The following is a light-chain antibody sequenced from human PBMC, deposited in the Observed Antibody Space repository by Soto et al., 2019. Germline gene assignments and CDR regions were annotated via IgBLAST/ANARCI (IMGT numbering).Light chain of an antibody. CDR1: QSVSSN. Sequence: EIVMTQSPATLSVSPGDRATLSCRASQSVSSNLAWYQQQPGQAPRLLIYGASTRATGIPARFSGSGSGTEFTITISSLQSEDFAVYYCQQYNNWPPWTVGQGTKVETK. J-gene: IGKJ1*01. V-gene: IGKV3D-15*01. CDR2: GAS. CDR3: QQYNNWPPWT.